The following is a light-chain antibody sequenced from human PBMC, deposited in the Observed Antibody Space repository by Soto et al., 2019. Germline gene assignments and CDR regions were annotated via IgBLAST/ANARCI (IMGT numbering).Light chain of an antibody. J-gene: IGKJ1*01. V-gene: IGKV3-20*01. CDR1: QSVSGRY. Sequence: EIVLTQSPGTLSLSPGERATLSCRASQSVSGRYLAWYQQKPGQAPRLLIYDASTRATGIPDRFSGSGSGTDFTLTISRLEPEDFAVYYCQQYGSLSWTFGQGTKVDIK. CDR2: DAS. CDR3: QQYGSLSWT.